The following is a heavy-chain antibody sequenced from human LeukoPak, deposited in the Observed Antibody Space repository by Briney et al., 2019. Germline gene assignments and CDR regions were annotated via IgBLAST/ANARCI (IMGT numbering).Heavy chain of an antibody. CDR1: GGSISSSSYY. CDR3: ARPCSGGGCYANWFDP. Sequence: SETLSLTCTVSGGSISSSSYYWGWIRQPPGKGLEWIGSMYYSGSTYYNPSLKSRVTISVDTSKNQFSLKLSSVTAADTAVYYCARPCSGGGCYANWFDPWGQGTLVTVSS. D-gene: IGHD2-15*01. J-gene: IGHJ5*02. V-gene: IGHV4-39*01. CDR2: MYYSGST.